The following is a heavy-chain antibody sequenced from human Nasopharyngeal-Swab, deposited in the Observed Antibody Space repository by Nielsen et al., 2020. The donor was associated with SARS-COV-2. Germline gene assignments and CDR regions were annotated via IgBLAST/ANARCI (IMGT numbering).Heavy chain of an antibody. CDR2: IIPIFGTA. CDR1: RGTFSSYA. V-gene: IGHV1-69*13. D-gene: IGHD5-18*01. Sequence: SVKVSRKASRGTFSSYAISWVRQAPGQGLEWMGGIIPIFGTANYAQKFQGRVTITADESTSTAYMELSSLRSEDTAVYYCANTAMVISWFDPWGQGTLVTVSS. J-gene: IGHJ5*02. CDR3: ANTAMVISWFDP.